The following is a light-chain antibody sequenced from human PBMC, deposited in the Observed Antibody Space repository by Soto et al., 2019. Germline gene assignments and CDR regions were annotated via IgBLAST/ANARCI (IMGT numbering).Light chain of an antibody. V-gene: IGKV3-15*01. CDR2: TAS. Sequence: EIVMTQSPATLSVSPGERVTLSCRASQSVSTNLAWYQQKPGQAPRLRLFTASTRATGIPARFSGSGSGTEFTLTISSLQSEAFAVYYCQQYSIWWKFCQGTKVEI. CDR1: QSVSTN. J-gene: IGKJ1*01. CDR3: QQYSIWWK.